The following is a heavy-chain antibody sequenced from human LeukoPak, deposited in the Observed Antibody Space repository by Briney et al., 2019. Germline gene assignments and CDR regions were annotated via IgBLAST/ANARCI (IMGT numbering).Heavy chain of an antibody. CDR1: GGSIKNYY. D-gene: IGHD1-26*01. CDR2: IHDSGST. J-gene: IGHJ4*02. CDR3: ARDYAEGWELRRSYFDY. V-gene: IGHV4-59*01. Sequence: PSETMSLTCTVYGGSIKNYYRTWIRQPPGKGLEWIGYIHDSGSTNYNPSLKSRVTISVDTSKNLFSLKLNSVTAADTAVYYCARDYAEGWELRRSYFDYWGQGALVTVSS.